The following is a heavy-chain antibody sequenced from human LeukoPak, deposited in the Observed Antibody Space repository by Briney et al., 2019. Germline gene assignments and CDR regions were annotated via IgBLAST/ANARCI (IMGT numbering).Heavy chain of an antibody. V-gene: IGHV3-23*01. Sequence: GGSLRLYWVATGFNFRHYAMGWLRQAPGKGLEWVSGITGSGGNTYYADSVKGRFTISRDKSKNTLYMQMNSLRAEDTAVYHCAKTLGGNIRDAFDIWGQGTMVTVSS. CDR3: AKTLGGNIRDAFDI. J-gene: IGHJ3*02. CDR2: ITGSGGNT. CDR1: GFNFRHYA. D-gene: IGHD4-23*01.